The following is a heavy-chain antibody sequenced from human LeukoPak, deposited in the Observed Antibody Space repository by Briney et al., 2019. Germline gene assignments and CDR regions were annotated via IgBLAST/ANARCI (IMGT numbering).Heavy chain of an antibody. CDR1: GFTFSSYG. CDR3: ARVANNDYYFAY. D-gene: IGHD2-21*02. J-gene: IGHJ4*02. Sequence: GGTLRLSCAASGFTFSSYGMSWVRQAPGKGLEWVSAISGSGGSTYYADSVKGRFTISRDNSKNTLYLQMNSMRAEETAVYYCARVANNDYYFAYWGQGTLVTVSS. V-gene: IGHV3-23*01. CDR2: ISGSGGST.